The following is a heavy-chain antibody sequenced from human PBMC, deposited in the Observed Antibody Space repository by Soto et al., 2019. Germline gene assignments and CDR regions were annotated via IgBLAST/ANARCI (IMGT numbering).Heavy chain of an antibody. J-gene: IGHJ1*01. D-gene: IGHD2-15*01. Sequence: ESGPTLVNPTQTLTLTCTFSGFSLSTSGVGVGWIRQPPGKALEWLALIYWDDDKRYSPSLKSRLTITKDTSKNQVVLTMTNMDPVDTATYYCAHLVVVVAATESIEYFQHWGQGTLVTVSS. CDR2: IYWDDDK. CDR3: AHLVVVVAATESIEYFQH. CDR1: GFSLSTSGVG. V-gene: IGHV2-5*02.